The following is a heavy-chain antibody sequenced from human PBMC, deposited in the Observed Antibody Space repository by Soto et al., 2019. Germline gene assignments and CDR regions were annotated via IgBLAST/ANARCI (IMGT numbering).Heavy chain of an antibody. CDR2: ISYGGGTT. Sequence: PWGSLRLSCAASEFTFSNYSMSWVRQAPGKGLEWVSAISYGGGTTYYGDSVKGRFTISRDNSKNTLYLQMNSLRAEDTAVYYCAKNPGYYYDSTGYHFDYWGQGALVTVS. CDR1: EFTFSNYS. J-gene: IGHJ4*02. CDR3: AKNPGYYYDSTGYHFDY. V-gene: IGHV3-23*01. D-gene: IGHD3-22*01.